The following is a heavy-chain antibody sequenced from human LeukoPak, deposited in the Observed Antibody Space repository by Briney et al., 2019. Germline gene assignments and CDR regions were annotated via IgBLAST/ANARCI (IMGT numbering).Heavy chain of an antibody. J-gene: IGHJ5*02. Sequence: SVKVSCKASGGTFSSYAISWVRQAPGQGLEWMGGIIPIFGTANYAQKFQGRVTITADESTSTAYMELSSLRSEDAAVYYCARSDIVVVPAAILYNWFDPWGQGTLDTVSS. D-gene: IGHD2-2*02. CDR1: GGTFSSYA. CDR3: ARSDIVVVPAAILYNWFDP. V-gene: IGHV1-69*13. CDR2: IIPIFGTA.